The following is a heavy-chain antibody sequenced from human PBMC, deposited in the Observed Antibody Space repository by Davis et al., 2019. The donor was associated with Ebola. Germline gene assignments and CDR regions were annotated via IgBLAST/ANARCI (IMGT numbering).Heavy chain of an antibody. Sequence: MPSETLSLTCAVYGGSFSGYYWSWIRQPPGKGLEWIGEINDSGSTNYNPSLKSRVTISVDTSKNQFSLKVNSVTAADTAVYYCARKPARWENWFDPWGQGTVVTVSS. CDR2: INDSGST. CDR3: ARKPARWENWFDP. V-gene: IGHV4-34*01. D-gene: IGHD2-2*01. J-gene: IGHJ5*02. CDR1: GGSFSGYY.